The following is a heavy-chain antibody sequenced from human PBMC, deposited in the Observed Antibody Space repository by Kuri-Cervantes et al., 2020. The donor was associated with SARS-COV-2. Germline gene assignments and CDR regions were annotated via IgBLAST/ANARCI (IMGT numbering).Heavy chain of an antibody. CDR2: INPNSGGT. CDR1: GYTFLGYY. V-gene: IGHV1-2*02. CDR3: ARDSHDILTGFRGNMF. Sequence: ASVKVSCKTSGYTFLGYYIHWVRQAPGQGLEWMGWINPNSGGTSYAQKYRGRLTLTIDTSISTAYMELSRLTSDDTAMYYCARDSHDILTGFRGNMFWGQGTTVTVSS. J-gene: IGHJ6*02. D-gene: IGHD3-9*01.